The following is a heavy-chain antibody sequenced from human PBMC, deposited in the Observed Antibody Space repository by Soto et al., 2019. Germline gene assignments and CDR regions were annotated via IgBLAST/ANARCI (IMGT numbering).Heavy chain of an antibody. CDR2: TYPGDSDT. CDR1: GYSFTNYW. V-gene: IGHV5-51*01. J-gene: IGHJ4*02. Sequence: GEALKISCKGSGYSFTNYWIGRVRQLRGKGLEWRGLTYPGDSDTRSSPPFQGQVTISADKPTSPAYLQWSSLKASDTAMYYCPRRTEDESFDSWGQGPLVTVSS. CDR3: PRRTEDESFDS. D-gene: IGHD1-1*01.